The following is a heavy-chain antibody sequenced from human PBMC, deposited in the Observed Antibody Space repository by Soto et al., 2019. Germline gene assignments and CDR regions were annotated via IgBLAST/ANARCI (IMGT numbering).Heavy chain of an antibody. CDR1: GGTLSNYA. J-gene: IGHJ3*02. Sequence: QVQLVQSGAEVKKPGSSVKVSCKASGGTLSNYAISWVRQAPGQGLEWMGGIIPILGSANYAQKFQDRVTITADESTSKTYMELSSLRSEDAAVYYCASRERVGDFDMWGQGTMVTVSS. CDR3: ASRERVGDFDM. V-gene: IGHV1-69*01. D-gene: IGHD4-17*01. CDR2: IIPILGSA.